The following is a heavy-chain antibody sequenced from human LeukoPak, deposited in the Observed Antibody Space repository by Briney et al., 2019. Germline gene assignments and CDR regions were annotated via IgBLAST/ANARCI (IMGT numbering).Heavy chain of an antibody. CDR1: GFTFSSYA. Sequence: GGSLRFSCAASGFTFSSYAMSWVRQAPGKGLEWVSGISGSDGSTYYADSVKGRFTISRDNSKNTLYLQMNSLRAEDTAVYYCAELGITMIGGVWGKGTTVTISS. J-gene: IGHJ6*04. CDR3: AELGITMIGGV. CDR2: ISGSDGST. V-gene: IGHV3-23*01. D-gene: IGHD3-10*02.